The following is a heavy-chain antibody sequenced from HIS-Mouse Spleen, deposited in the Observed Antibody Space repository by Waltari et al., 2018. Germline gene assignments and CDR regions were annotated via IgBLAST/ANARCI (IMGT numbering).Heavy chain of an antibody. CDR1: GGSISSSSYY. V-gene: IGHV4-39*07. D-gene: IGHD6-13*01. J-gene: IGHJ2*01. CDR2: IYYGGSN. Sequence: QLQLQESGPGLVKPSETLSLTCTVSGGSISSSSYYWGWIRQPPGKGLEWLGSIYYGGSNYHNPSLKSRVTISVDTSKNQFSLKLSSVTAADTAVYYCAREIPYSSSWYDWYFDLWGRGTLVTVSS. CDR3: AREIPYSSSWYDWYFDL.